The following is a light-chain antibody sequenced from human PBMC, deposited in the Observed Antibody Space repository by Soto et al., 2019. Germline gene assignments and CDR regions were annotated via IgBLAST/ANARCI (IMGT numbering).Light chain of an antibody. CDR3: SSYTSSSTLVV. J-gene: IGLJ2*01. CDR2: DVS. CDR1: SSDVGGYNY. V-gene: IGLV2-14*01. Sequence: QSALTQPASVSGSPGQSITISCTGTSSDVGGYNYVSWYQQHPGKAPKLMIYDVSKRPSGVSTRFSGSKSANTASLTITGLQEEDEADYYCSSYTSSSTLVVFGGGTKLTVL.